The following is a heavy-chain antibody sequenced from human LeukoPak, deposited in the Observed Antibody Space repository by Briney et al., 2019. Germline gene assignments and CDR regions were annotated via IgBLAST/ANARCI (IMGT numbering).Heavy chain of an antibody. J-gene: IGHJ5*02. D-gene: IGHD5/OR15-5a*01. CDR3: ARHLYVRYWFDP. V-gene: IGHV4-34*01. CDR2: INHSGST. Sequence: SETLSLTCAVYGGSFSGYYWSWVREPPGKGLEWIVEINHSGSTNYNPSLKSRVTISLDTSKNQFSLKLSSVTAADTAVYYCARHLYVRYWFDPWGQGTLVTVSS. CDR1: GGSFSGYY.